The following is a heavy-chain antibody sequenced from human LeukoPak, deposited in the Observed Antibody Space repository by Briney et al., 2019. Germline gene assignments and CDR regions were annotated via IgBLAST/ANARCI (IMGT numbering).Heavy chain of an antibody. CDR3: ARDHGGYSYGFDY. CDR1: GGSISSYY. CDR2: IYYSGNT. D-gene: IGHD5-18*01. V-gene: IGHV4-59*01. Sequence: PSETLSLTCTVSGGSISSYYWSWIRQPPGKELEWIGYIYYSGNTNYNPSLKGPVTISVDTSKSQYSMKLSSVAAADTAVYYCARDHGGYSYGFDYWGQGTLVTVSS. J-gene: IGHJ4*02.